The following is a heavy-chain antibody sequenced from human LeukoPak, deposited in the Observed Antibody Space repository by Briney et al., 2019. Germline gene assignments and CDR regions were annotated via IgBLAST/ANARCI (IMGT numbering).Heavy chain of an antibody. CDR2: IRSKANSYAT. CDR1: GFMFSGSA. J-gene: IGHJ6*01. CDR3: TRFNQDPSGMHV. V-gene: IGHV3-73*01. Sequence: GGSLRLSCAASGFMFSGSAMHWVRQASGKGLEWVGRIRSKANSYATAYAASVEGRFTISRDDSKSTAYLQMNSLKTEDTAVYYCTRFNQDPSGMHVWGQETTVTVSS.